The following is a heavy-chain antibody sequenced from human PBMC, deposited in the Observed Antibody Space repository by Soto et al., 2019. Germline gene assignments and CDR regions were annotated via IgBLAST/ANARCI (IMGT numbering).Heavy chain of an antibody. CDR3: AKGVLWFGELSP. CDR2: ITGNGATT. J-gene: IGHJ1*01. D-gene: IGHD3-10*01. V-gene: IGHV3-23*01. Sequence: GGSLRLSCAASGFIFSNYAMTWVRQAAGKGPEWVSAITGNGATTYYADSVRGRFTISRDNSKNTVYLQMNSLRVEDTAIYYCAKGVLWFGELSPRGQGIVVTVSS. CDR1: GFIFSNYA.